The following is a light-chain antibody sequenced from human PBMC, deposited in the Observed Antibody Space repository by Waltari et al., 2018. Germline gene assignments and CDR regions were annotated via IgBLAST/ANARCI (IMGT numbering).Light chain of an antibody. CDR1: QSISSY. J-gene: IGKJ1*01. CDR2: AAS. CDR3: QQSYSTPHVA. Sequence: DIQMTQSPSSLSASVGDRVTITCRASQSISSYLNWYQQKPGKAPKLLIYAASSLQSGVPSRFSGSVSGTDFTLTISSLQPEDFATYYCQQSYSTPHVAFGQGTKVEIK. V-gene: IGKV1-39*01.